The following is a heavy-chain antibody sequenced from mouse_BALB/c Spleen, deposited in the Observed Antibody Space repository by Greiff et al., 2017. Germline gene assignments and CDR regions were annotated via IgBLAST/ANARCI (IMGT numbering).Heavy chain of an antibody. D-gene: IGHD1-1*01. J-gene: IGHJ2*01. Sequence: EVKLVESGGGLVQPGGSRKLSCAASGFTFSSFGMHWVRQAPEKGLEWVAYISSGSSTIYYADTVKGRFTISRANPKNTLFLQMTSLRSEDTAMYYCARRRENYYGSSSFDYWGQGTTLTVSS. CDR2: ISSGSSTI. CDR3: ARRRENYYGSSSFDY. CDR1: GFTFSSFG. V-gene: IGHV5-17*02.